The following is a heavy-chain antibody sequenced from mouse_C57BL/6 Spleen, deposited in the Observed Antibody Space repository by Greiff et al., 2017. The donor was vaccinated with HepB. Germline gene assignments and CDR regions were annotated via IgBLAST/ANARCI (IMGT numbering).Heavy chain of an antibody. Sequence: EVKLQESGPGLVKPSQSLSLTCSVTGYSITSGYYWNWIRQFPGNKLEWMGYISYDGSNNYNPSLKNRISITRDTSKNQFFLKLNSVTTEDTATYYCAVYDYDVAMDYWGQGTSVTVSS. J-gene: IGHJ4*01. V-gene: IGHV3-6*01. CDR2: ISYDGSN. D-gene: IGHD2-4*01. CDR1: GYSITSGYY. CDR3: AVYDYDVAMDY.